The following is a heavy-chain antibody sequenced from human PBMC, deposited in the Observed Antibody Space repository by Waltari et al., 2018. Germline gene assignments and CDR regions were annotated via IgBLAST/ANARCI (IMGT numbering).Heavy chain of an antibody. CDR3: AKDRSYGHSLAN. Sequence: EVQLVESGGGLLQRGGSLRLSCAGSGFDVSSSYRNWVRQAPGKGLEWVSGSHSGGNTYYADSEKGRFTISRDNSKNTLDLQRNSLRAEDTAVYYCAKDRSYGHSLANWGQGTLVTVSS. CDR2: SHSGGNT. D-gene: IGHD4-17*01. J-gene: IGHJ4*02. CDR1: GFDVSSSY. V-gene: IGHV3-53*01.